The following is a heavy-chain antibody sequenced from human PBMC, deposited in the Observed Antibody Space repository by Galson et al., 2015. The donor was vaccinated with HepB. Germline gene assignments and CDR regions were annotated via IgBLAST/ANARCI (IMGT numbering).Heavy chain of an antibody. CDR3: AVTTTTVTTRDAFDI. Sequence: SVKVSCKASGYTFTSYDINWVRQAPGQGLEWMGWMNPNSGNTGYAQKFQGRLTMTRNNFISTVYMQLSSLRSEDTAVYYCAVTTTTVTTRDAFDIWGQGTMVTVSS. CDR1: GYTFTSYD. V-gene: IGHV1-8*01. CDR2: MNPNSGNT. J-gene: IGHJ3*02. D-gene: IGHD4-17*01.